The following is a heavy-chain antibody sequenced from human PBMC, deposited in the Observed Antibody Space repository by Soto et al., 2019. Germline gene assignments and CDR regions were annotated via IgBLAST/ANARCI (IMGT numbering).Heavy chain of an antibody. J-gene: IGHJ4*02. V-gene: IGHV1-3*01. Sequence: ASVKVSCKASGYTFTSYAMHWVRQAPGQRHEWMGWINAGNGNTKYSQKFQGRVTITRDTSASTAYMELSSLRSEDTAVYYCARDTGDYYDSSDILIPGYWGQGTLVTVSS. CDR1: GYTFTSYA. CDR2: INAGNGNT. CDR3: ARDTGDYYDSSDILIPGY. D-gene: IGHD3-22*01.